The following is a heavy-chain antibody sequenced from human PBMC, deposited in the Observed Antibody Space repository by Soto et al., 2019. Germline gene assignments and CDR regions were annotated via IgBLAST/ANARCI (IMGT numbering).Heavy chain of an antibody. D-gene: IGHD3-10*01. CDR2: INHSGST. CDR1: GGSFSGYY. Sequence: SETLSLTCAVYGGSFSGYYWSWIRQPPGKGLEWIGEINHSGSTNYNPSLKSRVTISVDTSKNQFSLKLSSVTAADTAVYYCARDDYGSGSYGMDVWGQGTTVTVS. J-gene: IGHJ6*02. CDR3: ARDDYGSGSYGMDV. V-gene: IGHV4-34*01.